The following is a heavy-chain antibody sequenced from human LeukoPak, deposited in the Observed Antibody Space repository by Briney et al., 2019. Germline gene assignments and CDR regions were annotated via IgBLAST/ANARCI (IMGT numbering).Heavy chain of an antibody. J-gene: IGHJ4*02. CDR2: INPNSGGT. CDR3: ASSPAAMSPLDY. D-gene: IGHD2-2*01. CDR1: GYTFTGYY. Sequence: ASVKVSCKASGYTFTGYYMHWVRQAAGQGLEWMGWINPNSGGTNYAQKFQGRVTMTRDTSISTAYMELSRLRSDDTAVYYCASSPAAMSPLDYWGQGTLVTVSS. V-gene: IGHV1-2*02.